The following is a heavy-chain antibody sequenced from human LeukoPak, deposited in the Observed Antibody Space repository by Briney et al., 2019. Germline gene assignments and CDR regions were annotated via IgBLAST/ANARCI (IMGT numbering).Heavy chain of an antibody. V-gene: IGHV1-69*13. CDR1: GGTFSRFT. D-gene: IGHD3-22*01. CDR2: ITPIFGTA. CDR3: AREWGLESSGYYYAY. Sequence: ASVKVSCKAYGGTFSRFTISWVRQAPGQGFEWMGGITPIFGTANFAQKFQGRVSITVDGSTSTAFMELSSLRSEDTAVYYCAREWGLESSGYYYAYWGQGTLVTVSS. J-gene: IGHJ4*02.